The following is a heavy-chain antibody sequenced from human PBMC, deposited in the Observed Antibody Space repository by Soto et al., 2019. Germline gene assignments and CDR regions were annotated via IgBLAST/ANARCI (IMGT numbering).Heavy chain of an antibody. CDR3: ARHQEITMIVVVTPAFDI. CDR1: GFTFSSYS. Sequence: GGSLRLSCAASGFTFSSYSMNWVRQAPGKGLEWVSSISSSSSYIYYADSVKGRFTISRDNAKNSLYLQMNSLRAEDTAVYYCARHQEITMIVVVTPAFDIWGQGTMVTVSS. J-gene: IGHJ3*02. V-gene: IGHV3-21*01. D-gene: IGHD3-22*01. CDR2: ISSSSSYI.